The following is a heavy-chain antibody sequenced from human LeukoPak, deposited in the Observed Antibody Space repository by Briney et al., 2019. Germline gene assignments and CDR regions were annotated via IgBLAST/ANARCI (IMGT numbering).Heavy chain of an antibody. Sequence: SETLSLTCTVSGGSISSGSYYWGWFRQPPGKGLEWIGNMYYSGRTYYNPSLKSRVTISVDTSKNQFSLKLSSVTAADTAVYYCARDYIKTRGFDPWGHGTMVTVSS. V-gene: IGHV4-39*02. D-gene: IGHD4-11*01. CDR2: MYYSGRT. J-gene: IGHJ5*02. CDR3: ARDYIKTRGFDP. CDR1: GGSISSGSYY.